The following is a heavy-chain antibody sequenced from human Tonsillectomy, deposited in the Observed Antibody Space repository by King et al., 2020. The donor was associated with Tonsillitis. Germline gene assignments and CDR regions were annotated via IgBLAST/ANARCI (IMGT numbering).Heavy chain of an antibody. CDR2: FYTFGST. CDR1: GDSISSHY. Sequence: QLQESGPGLVKPSETLSLTCTVSGDSISSHYWSWIRQPAGKGLEWIGRFYTFGSTNYNPSLKSRVTMSVDTSKNQFSLKLSSVTAADTAVYYCARDWGIYGDYGMDVWGQGTTVTVSS. V-gene: IGHV4-4*07. CDR3: ARDWGIYGDYGMDV. J-gene: IGHJ6*02. D-gene: IGHD4-17*01.